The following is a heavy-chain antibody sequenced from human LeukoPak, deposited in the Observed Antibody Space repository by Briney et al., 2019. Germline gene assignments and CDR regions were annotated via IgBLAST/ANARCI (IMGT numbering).Heavy chain of an antibody. V-gene: IGHV3-49*03. CDR3: KNEGVVPPGTIAVAGTR. Sequence: GGSLRLSCTASGFTFGDYAMSWFRQAPGKGLEWVGFIRSKAYGWTTEYAASVKGRFTISRDDSKSIAYLQMNSLKTEDTAVYYCKNEGVVPPGTIAVAGTRWGQGTLVTVSS. CDR1: GFTFGDYA. CDR2: IRSKAYGWTT. D-gene: IGHD6-19*01. J-gene: IGHJ4*02.